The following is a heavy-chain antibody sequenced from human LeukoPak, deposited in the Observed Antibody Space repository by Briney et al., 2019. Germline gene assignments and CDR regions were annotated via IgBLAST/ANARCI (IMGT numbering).Heavy chain of an antibody. D-gene: IGHD3-9*01. Sequence: GGSLRLSCAASGFSLSNYAMSWVRQAPGKGLEWVSAISGSGGSTYYADSVKGRFTISRDNSKNTLYLQMNSLRAEDTAVYYCAKDLIRGMRTVLRYFDWLSNFDYWGQGTLVTVSS. J-gene: IGHJ4*02. CDR1: GFSLSNYA. CDR3: AKDLIRGMRTVLRYFDWLSNFDY. V-gene: IGHV3-23*01. CDR2: ISGSGGST.